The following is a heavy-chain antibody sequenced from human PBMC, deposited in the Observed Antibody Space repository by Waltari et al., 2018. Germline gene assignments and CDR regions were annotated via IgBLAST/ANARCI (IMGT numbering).Heavy chain of an antibody. CDR1: GFIFSGSA. CDR3: SRETISGSYEDH. Sequence: EVQLVESGGGLVQLGGSLKLSCPASGFIFSGSAMHWVRQASGKGLGWVGRIRSKANSYATAYAASVKGRFTISRDDSKNTAYLQMDSLKTEDTAVYYCSRETISGSYEDHWGQGTLVTVSS. D-gene: IGHD1-26*01. V-gene: IGHV3-73*02. CDR2: IRSKANSYAT. J-gene: IGHJ4*02.